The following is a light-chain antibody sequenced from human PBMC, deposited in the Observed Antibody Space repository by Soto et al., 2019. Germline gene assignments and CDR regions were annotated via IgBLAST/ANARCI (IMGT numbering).Light chain of an antibody. Sequence: QSAMTQPASVSGSPGQSITISCTGTSRDVGKYKLVSWYQQHPGKAPIVMILQGYKRPSGVYNRFSGSKFGNTASLTISGLQSEDEADYYCCAYATTYTYVFGTGTKVTVL. CDR1: SRDVGKYKL. J-gene: IGLJ1*01. CDR3: CAYATTYTYV. CDR2: QGY. V-gene: IGLV2-23*01.